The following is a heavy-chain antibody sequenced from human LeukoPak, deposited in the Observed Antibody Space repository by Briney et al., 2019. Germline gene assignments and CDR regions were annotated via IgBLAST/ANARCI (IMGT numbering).Heavy chain of an antibody. CDR2: INPSSGGT. Sequence: ASVKVSCKASGYTFTCYYMHWVRQAPGQGLEWMGWINPSSGGTNYAQKFQGRVTMTRDTSISTAYMEVSRLRSDDTAVHYCAREVKGYSYGYRYWGQGTLVTVSS. V-gene: IGHV1-2*02. CDR1: GYTFTCYY. CDR3: AREVKGYSYGYRY. J-gene: IGHJ4*02. D-gene: IGHD5-18*01.